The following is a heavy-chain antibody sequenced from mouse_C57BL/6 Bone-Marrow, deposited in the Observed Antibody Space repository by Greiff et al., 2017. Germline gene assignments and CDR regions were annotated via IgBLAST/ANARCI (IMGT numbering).Heavy chain of an antibody. CDR3: TSLYYYGWYFDV. CDR1: GFTFSSYA. CDR2: ISSGGDYI. V-gene: IGHV5-9-1*02. D-gene: IGHD1-1*01. Sequence: EVHLVESGEGLVKPGGSLKLSCAASGFTFSSYAMSWVRQTPEKRLEWVAYISSGGDYIYYADTVKGRFTISRDNARNTLYLQMSSLKSEDTAMYYCTSLYYYGWYFDVWGTGTTVTVSS. J-gene: IGHJ1*03.